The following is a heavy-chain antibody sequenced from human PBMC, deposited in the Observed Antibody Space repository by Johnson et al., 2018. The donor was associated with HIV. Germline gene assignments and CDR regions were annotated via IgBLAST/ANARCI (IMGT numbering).Heavy chain of an antibody. CDR2: LYSGGST. CDR3: ARENTVREVASRGDSFDR. D-gene: IGHD1/OR15-1a*01. J-gene: IGHJ3*01. CDR1: GFTVSSNY. V-gene: IGHV3-66*01. Sequence: MMLVESGGGVVQPGGSLRLSCAGSGFTVSSNYMSWVRQAPGKGLEWVTVLYSGGSTYYADSVKGRFTISRDNSKNTLYLQMNSLRAEDTAVYYCARENTVREVASRGDSFDRWGEGTLVTVSS.